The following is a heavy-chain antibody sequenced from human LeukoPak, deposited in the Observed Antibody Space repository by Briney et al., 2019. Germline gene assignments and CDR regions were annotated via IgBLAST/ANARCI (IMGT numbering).Heavy chain of an antibody. CDR3: ARDRDTAMAKPDY. D-gene: IGHD5-18*01. CDR1: GYTFTTYY. Sequence: GASVTVSCKASGYTFTTYYMHWVRQAPGQGLEWMGIINPSSGSTNYAQKFQGRVTMTRDTSTSTVYMELSSLRSDDTAVYYCARDRDTAMAKPDYWGQGTLVTVSS. V-gene: IGHV1-46*01. J-gene: IGHJ4*02. CDR2: INPSSGST.